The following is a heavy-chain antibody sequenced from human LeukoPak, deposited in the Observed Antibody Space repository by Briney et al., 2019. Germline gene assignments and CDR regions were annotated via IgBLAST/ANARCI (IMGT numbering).Heavy chain of an antibody. Sequence: GASVKVSCKASGYTFTGYYMHWVRQAPGQGLEWMGWINPNSGGTNYAQKFQGRVTMTRDTSISTAYMELSRLRSDDTAVYYCARVGGLSGSWYDNYYYYGMDAWGQGTTVTVSS. D-gene: IGHD6-13*01. CDR1: GYTFTGYY. CDR2: INPNSGGT. J-gene: IGHJ6*02. CDR3: ARVGGLSGSWYDNYYYYGMDA. V-gene: IGHV1-2*02.